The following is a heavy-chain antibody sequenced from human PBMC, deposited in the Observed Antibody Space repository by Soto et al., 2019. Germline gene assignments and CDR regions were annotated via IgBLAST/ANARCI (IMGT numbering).Heavy chain of an antibody. CDR1: GGSISSSSYY. V-gene: IGHV4-39*01. CDR2: IYYSGST. CDR3: ASVRSSGWENFDY. Sequence: QLQLQESGPGLVKPSETLSLTCTVSGGSISSSSYYWGWIRQPSGKGLEWIGSIYYSGSTYYNPSLKSRVTISVDTSKNQFSLKLSSVTAADTAVYYCASVRSSGWENFDYWGQGTLVTVSS. D-gene: IGHD6-19*01. J-gene: IGHJ4*02.